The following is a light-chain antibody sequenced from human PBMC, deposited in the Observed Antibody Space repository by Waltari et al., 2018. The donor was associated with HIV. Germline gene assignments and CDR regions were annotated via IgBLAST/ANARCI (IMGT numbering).Light chain of an antibody. CDR2: GAS. J-gene: IGKJ1*01. CDR3: QQYNNWPRT. Sequence: ELVMTQSTPTLSVSPGERANLPCRASQSVSSNLAWYQQKPGQAPRLLIYGASTSATGIPARFSGSGSGTKFTLTISSLQSEDLATYYCQQYNNWPRTFGQGTKVEIK. V-gene: IGKV3-15*01. CDR1: QSVSSN.